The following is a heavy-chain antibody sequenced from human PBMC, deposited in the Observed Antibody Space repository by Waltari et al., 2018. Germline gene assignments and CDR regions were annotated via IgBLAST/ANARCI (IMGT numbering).Heavy chain of an antibody. CDR1: GFSTDYW. V-gene: IGHV3-74*03. CDR3: TTNPGY. Sequence: EVQLVESGGGLVQPGGSLRLSCAASGFSTDYWLDWVRQAPGKGLVWVSRMKTDGTSITYADSVKGRFTISRDSAKNTYYLQVNGLRAEDTAVYYCTTNPGYWGQGTLVTVSS. CDR2: MKTDGTSI. J-gene: IGHJ4*02.